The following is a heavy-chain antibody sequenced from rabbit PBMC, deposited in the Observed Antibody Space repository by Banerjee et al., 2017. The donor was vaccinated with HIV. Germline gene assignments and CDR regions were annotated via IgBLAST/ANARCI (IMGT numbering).Heavy chain of an antibody. Sequence: QEQLQESGGGLVQPEGSLALTCTASGFDISSSYWICWVRQAPGKGLEWIGCIYNGNGNTYYATWAKGRFTISKTSSTTVTLQMTSLTAADTATYFCVREGLWGPGTLVTVS. CDR1: GFDISSSYW. CDR3: VREGL. CDR2: IYNGNGNT. J-gene: IGHJ4*01. V-gene: IGHV1S45*01.